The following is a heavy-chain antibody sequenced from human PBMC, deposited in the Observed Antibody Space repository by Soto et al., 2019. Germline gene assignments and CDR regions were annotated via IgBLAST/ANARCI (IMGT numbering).Heavy chain of an antibody. J-gene: IGHJ4*02. D-gene: IGHD2-2*01. CDR1: GYSFISHY. CDR2: INPSGGSA. CDR3: ARDYLSSKLSLSYLDF. Sequence: QVKLVKSGAEVTRPGASVKVSCKSSGYSFISHYIHWVRQAPGQGLEWMGFINPSGGSATLAQKFQGRVTMTRDTSTSTVYMELTILRSEDAAVYYCARDYLSSKLSLSYLDFWCQGTLVTVSS. V-gene: IGHV1-46*01.